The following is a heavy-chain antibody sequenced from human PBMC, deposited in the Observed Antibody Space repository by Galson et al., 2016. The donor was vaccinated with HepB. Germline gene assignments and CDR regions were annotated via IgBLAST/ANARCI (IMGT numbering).Heavy chain of an antibody. CDR1: GYTFTKHD. D-gene: IGHD3-10*01. J-gene: IGHJ6*02. Sequence: SVKVSCKATGYTFTKHDINWVRQAPGQGLEWMGWLNPSLGYTAYAQKFQGRVTMIEDTSTDTAYMELSSLTSEDTAVYYCATNGSGSYSSYYYYGMDVWGQGTTVTVSS. V-gene: IGHV1-8*01. CDR2: LNPSLGYT. CDR3: ATNGSGSYSSYYYYGMDV.